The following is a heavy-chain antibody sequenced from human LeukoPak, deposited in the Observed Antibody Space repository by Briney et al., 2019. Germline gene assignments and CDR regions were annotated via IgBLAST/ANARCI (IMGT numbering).Heavy chain of an antibody. J-gene: IGHJ4*02. V-gene: IGHV3-7*01. Sequence: GGSLRLSCAASGFSFSACWMTWVRQAPGTGLEWVANINPAGSETYYVDPVKGRFSISRDNAKNLVYLQMNSLRAEDTAVYHCARFGYVAAVDVWGQGTPVTVSS. CDR1: GFSFSACW. CDR3: ARFGYVAAVDV. D-gene: IGHD2-15*01. CDR2: INPAGSET.